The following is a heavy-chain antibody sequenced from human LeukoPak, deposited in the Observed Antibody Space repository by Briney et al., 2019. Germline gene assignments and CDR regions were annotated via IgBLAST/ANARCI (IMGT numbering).Heavy chain of an antibody. CDR1: GGSISSYY. Sequence: PSETLSLTCTVSGGSISSYYWSWIRQSPGKGLEWIGYIYYSGSTNYNPSLKSRVTISVDTSKNQFSLKLSSVTAADTAVYYCARGGSSWQYYFDYWGQGTLVTVSS. CDR3: ARGGSSWQYYFDY. J-gene: IGHJ4*02. D-gene: IGHD6-13*01. V-gene: IGHV4-59*01. CDR2: IYYSGST.